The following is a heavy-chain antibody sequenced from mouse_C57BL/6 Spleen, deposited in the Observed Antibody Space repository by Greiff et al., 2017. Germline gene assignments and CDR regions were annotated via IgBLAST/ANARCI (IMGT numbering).Heavy chain of an antibody. J-gene: IGHJ4*01. Sequence: QVQLQQSGAELVKPGASVKMSCKASGYTFTSYWITWVKQRPGQGLEWIGDIYPGSGSTNYNEKFKSKATLTVDTSSSTAYMQLSSLTSEASAVYYGARADYGSSQGYYAMDYWGQGTSVTVSS. CDR3: ARADYGSSQGYYAMDY. D-gene: IGHD1-1*01. V-gene: IGHV1-55*01. CDR1: GYTFTSYW. CDR2: IYPGSGST.